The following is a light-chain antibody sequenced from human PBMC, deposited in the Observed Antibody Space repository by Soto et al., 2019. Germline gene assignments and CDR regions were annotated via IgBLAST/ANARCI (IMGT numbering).Light chain of an antibody. Sequence: IVMTQSPATLSVSPGERATLSCRASQSVSSNLAWYQQKPGQAPRLLIYNASTRATGIPARFSGSGSGTEFTLTISSLQSEDFAIYYCQQYNNWPYTFGQGTTLEIK. V-gene: IGKV3-15*01. J-gene: IGKJ2*01. CDR1: QSVSSN. CDR2: NAS. CDR3: QQYNNWPYT.